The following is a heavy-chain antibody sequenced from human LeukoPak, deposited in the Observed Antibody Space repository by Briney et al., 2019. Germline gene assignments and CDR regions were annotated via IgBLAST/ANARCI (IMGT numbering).Heavy chain of an antibody. CDR3: ARGRRGGWYLDY. Sequence: KPSETLSLTCAVYGGSFSGYYWSWIRQPPGKGLEWIGEISHSGSTNYNPSLKSRVTISVDTSKNQFSLKLSSVTAADTAVYYCARGRRGGWYLDYWGQGTLVTVSS. D-gene: IGHD6-19*01. CDR1: GGSFSGYY. V-gene: IGHV4-34*01. J-gene: IGHJ4*02. CDR2: ISHSGST.